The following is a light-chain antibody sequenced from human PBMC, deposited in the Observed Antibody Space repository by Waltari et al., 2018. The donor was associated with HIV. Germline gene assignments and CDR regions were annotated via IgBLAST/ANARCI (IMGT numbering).Light chain of an antibody. CDR3: GTWDSSRSADCV. CDR2: DNN. CDR1: TTTIGNNY. V-gene: IGLV1-51*01. Sequence: VLPQPPSVSAPPRQIVTLSPSGSTTTIGNNYVPCYQHLPGTAPKHLIYDNNKRRSGIPDRFSCSKSGTSATLRITGLQTGDEADYYCGTWDSSRSADCVFGGGTKLTVL. J-gene: IGLJ3*02.